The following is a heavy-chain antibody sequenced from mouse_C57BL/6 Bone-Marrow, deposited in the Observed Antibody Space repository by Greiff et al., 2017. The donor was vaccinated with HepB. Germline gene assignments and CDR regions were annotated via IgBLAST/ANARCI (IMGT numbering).Heavy chain of an antibody. J-gene: IGHJ3*01. CDR1: GYTFTDYN. V-gene: IGHV1-18*01. Sequence: EVQLQQSGPELVKPGASVKIPCKASGYTFTDYNMDWVKQSHGKSLEWIGDINPNNGGTIYNQKFKGKATLTVDKSSSTAYKEVRSLTSEDTAVYYCARNYSKFAWFAYGGQGTLVTVSA. CDR3: ARNYSKFAWFAY. CDR2: INPNNGGT. D-gene: IGHD2-5*01.